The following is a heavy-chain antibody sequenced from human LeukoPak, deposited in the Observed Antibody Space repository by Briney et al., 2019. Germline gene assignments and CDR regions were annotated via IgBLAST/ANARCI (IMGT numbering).Heavy chain of an antibody. CDR3: VRHPRYSTGWAIDY. CDR2: MYHSGST. CDR1: GYSISNAYY. Sequence: PSETLSLTCAVSGYSISNAYYWGWIRQPPGKGLEWIASMYHSGSTYYNPSLKSRVTISVDTSKNQFSLELNSVTAADTAVYYCVRHPRYSTGWAIDYWGQGTLVTVSS. D-gene: IGHD6-19*01. J-gene: IGHJ4*02. V-gene: IGHV4-38-2*01.